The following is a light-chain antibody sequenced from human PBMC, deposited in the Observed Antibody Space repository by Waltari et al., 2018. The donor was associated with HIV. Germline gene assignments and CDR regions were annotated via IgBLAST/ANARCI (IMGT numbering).Light chain of an antibody. CDR2: DNI. V-gene: IGLV1-51*01. Sequence: QSVVTQPPSVSAAPGQKVTISCSGSSSNIGNNHVSWYQHHPGTAPKLLIYDNIKRPAGIPDRFSCSKSGTSATLGITGLQAGDEADYYCGAWDSSLTAEVFGGGTKLTVL. CDR1: SSNIGNNH. J-gene: IGLJ2*01. CDR3: GAWDSSLTAEV.